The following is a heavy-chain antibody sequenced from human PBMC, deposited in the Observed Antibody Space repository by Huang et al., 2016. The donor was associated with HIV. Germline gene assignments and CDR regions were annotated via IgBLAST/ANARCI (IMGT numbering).Heavy chain of an antibody. CDR3: AYTNYYDTSGSPFGF. V-gene: IGHV2-5*01. CDR2: IYWNDDK. J-gene: IGHJ4*02. Sequence: QITLKESGPTLVKPTQTLTLTCTFSGFSLTTSGVGVGWIRQPPGQALEWLALIYWNDDKTYSPSRKSRLTITQDTYNNQAVLTVANMDPVDTATYFCAYTNYYDTSGSPFGFWGQGTLVTVSS. D-gene: IGHD3-22*01. CDR1: GFSLTTSGVG.